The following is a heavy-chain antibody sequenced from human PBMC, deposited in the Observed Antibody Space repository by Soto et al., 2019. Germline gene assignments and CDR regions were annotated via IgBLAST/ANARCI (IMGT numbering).Heavy chain of an antibody. V-gene: IGHV3-13*01. CDR1: GFTFSSYD. CDR2: IGTAGDT. CDR3: ARAPHRTVRENIYYYYYYMDV. Sequence: GGSLRLSCAASGFTFSSYDMHWVRQATGKGLEWVSAIGTAGDTYYPGSVKGRFTISTENAKNSLFLQMNSLRAGDTAVYYCARAPHRTVRENIYYYYYYMDVWGKGTTVTVSS. J-gene: IGHJ6*03. D-gene: IGHD4-4*01.